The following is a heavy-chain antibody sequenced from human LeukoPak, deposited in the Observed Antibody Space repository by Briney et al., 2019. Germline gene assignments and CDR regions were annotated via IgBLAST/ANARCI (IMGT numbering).Heavy chain of an antibody. V-gene: IGHV3-7*01. Sequence: GGSLRLSCAASGFTFSSYWMSWVRQAPGKGLEWVANIKQDGSEKYYVDSVKGRFTISGDNAKNSLYLQMNSLRAEDTAVYYCAREGAVYCTNGVCSTKYYYYYYMDVWGKGTTVTVSS. CDR3: AREGAVYCTNGVCSTKYYYYYYMDV. J-gene: IGHJ6*03. D-gene: IGHD2-8*01. CDR1: GFTFSSYW. CDR2: IKQDGSEK.